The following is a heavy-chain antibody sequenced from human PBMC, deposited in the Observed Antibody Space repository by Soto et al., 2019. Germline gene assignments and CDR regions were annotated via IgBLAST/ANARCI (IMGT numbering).Heavy chain of an antibody. Sequence: SETLSLTCAVSGYSISSGYYWGWIRQPPGKGLEWIGSIYHSGSTYYNPSLKSRVTISVDTSKNQFSLKLSSVTAADTAVYYCARELRYYDSSGYYPIDAFDIWGQGTMVTVSS. CDR3: ARELRYYDSSGYYPIDAFDI. V-gene: IGHV4-38-2*02. CDR2: IYHSGST. CDR1: GYSISSGYY. J-gene: IGHJ3*02. D-gene: IGHD3-22*01.